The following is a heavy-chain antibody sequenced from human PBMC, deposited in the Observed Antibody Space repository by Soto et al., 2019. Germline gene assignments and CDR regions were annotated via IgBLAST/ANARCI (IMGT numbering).Heavy chain of an antibody. CDR1: GGSITPYY. CDR3: ASFQLDKASGTYNNYYYVDV. V-gene: IGHV4-59*12. J-gene: IGHJ6*03. Sequence: QVQLQQSGPGLVKPSETLSLTCSVSGGSITPYYWSWIRQPPGKGLEWIGNIFNNWDTNYNPSLTRRVTLSVDTSKNQFSLRLGSVTAADTAVYYCASFQLDKASGTYNNYYYVDVWGKGTTVTVSS. CDR2: IFNNWDT. D-gene: IGHD2-2*03.